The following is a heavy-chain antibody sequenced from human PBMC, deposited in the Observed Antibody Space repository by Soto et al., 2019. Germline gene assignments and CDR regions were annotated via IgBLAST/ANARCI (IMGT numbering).Heavy chain of an antibody. CDR3: VKAALYYDGGGYSDPRYYFDS. D-gene: IGHD3-22*01. Sequence: DVHLLESGGSLVHPGGSLRLSCVASGFTFSSSAMNWVRQAPGKGLEWVSDISASGGSRHYTDSVRGRFTISRDNSANTLFLQMNSLRAEDTAIYYCVKAALYYDGGGYSDPRYYFDSWGQGTLVTVSS. V-gene: IGHV3-23*01. CDR1: GFTFSSSA. J-gene: IGHJ4*02. CDR2: ISASGGSR.